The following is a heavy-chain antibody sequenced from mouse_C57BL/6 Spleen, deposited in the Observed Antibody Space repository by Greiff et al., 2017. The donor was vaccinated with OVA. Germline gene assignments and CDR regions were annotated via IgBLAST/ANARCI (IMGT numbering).Heavy chain of an antibody. CDR2: INYDGSST. CDR1: GFTFSDYY. V-gene: IGHV5-16*01. CDR3: ARAPYDGWGYFDV. Sequence: VMLVESEGGLVQPGSSMKLSCTASGFTFSDYYMAWVRQVPEKGLEWVANINYDGSSTYYLDSLKSRFIISRDNAKNILYLQMSSLKSEDTATYYCARAPYDGWGYFDVWGTGTTVTVSS. D-gene: IGHD2-3*01. J-gene: IGHJ1*03.